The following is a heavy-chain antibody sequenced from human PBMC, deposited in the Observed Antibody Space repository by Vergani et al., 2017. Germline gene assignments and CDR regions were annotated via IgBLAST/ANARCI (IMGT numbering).Heavy chain of an antibody. Sequence: EVQLVESGGGLAQPGTSLRLSCAGSGFRVTDCYMAWVRQAPGKGLEWVSVIYTGERTFYPKSVRGRFTVSRDRSTNTLYLQMHGLRPEDTALYYCAKGGAPNPYQCDLDVWGQGTTVTVSS. V-gene: IGHV3-66*02. CDR3: AKGGAPNPYQCDLDV. D-gene: IGHD2-21*02. CDR2: IYTGERT. J-gene: IGHJ6*02. CDR1: GFRVTDCY.